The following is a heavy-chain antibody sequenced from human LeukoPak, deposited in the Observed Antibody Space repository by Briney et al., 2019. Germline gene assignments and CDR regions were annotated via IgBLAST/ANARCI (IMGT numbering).Heavy chain of an antibody. Sequence: GGSLRLSCAASGFTFSSYSMNWVRQAPGKGLEWVSPISSSSSYIYYADSVKGRFTISRDNAKNSLYLQMNSLRAEDTAVYYCARGFEYSSSLEGGYWGQGTLVTVSS. J-gene: IGHJ4*02. V-gene: IGHV3-21*01. CDR3: ARGFEYSSSLEGGY. CDR1: GFTFSSYS. D-gene: IGHD6-6*01. CDR2: ISSSSSYI.